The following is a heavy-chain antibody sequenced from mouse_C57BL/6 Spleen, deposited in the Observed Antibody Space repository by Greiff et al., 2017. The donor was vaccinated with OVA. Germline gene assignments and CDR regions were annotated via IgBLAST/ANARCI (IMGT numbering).Heavy chain of an antibody. CDR1: GYTFTSYG. CDR3: ARGSITTVVATGAMDY. D-gene: IGHD1-1*01. V-gene: IGHV1-81*01. Sequence: VQLQQSGAELARPGASVKLSCKASGYTFTSYGISWVKQRTGQGLEWIGEIYPRSGNTYYNEKFKGKATLTVDKSSSTAYMELRSLTSEDSAVYFCARGSITTVVATGAMDYWGQGTSVTVSS. J-gene: IGHJ4*01. CDR2: IYPRSGNT.